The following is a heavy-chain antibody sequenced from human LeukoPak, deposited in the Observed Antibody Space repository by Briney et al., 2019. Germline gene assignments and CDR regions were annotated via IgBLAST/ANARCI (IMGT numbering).Heavy chain of an antibody. CDR1: GYSFTSYW. J-gene: IGHJ4*02. CDR3: TRTGDDQYYFDY. D-gene: IGHD3-10*01. V-gene: IGHV5-51*01. CDR2: IYPGDSDT. Sequence: GESLKISCKGSGYSFTSYWIGWVRQMPGKGLEWIGFIYPGDSDTRYSPSFQGQVTISADKSISTAYLQWSSLKASDTAVYYCTRTGDDQYYFDYWGQGTLVTVSS.